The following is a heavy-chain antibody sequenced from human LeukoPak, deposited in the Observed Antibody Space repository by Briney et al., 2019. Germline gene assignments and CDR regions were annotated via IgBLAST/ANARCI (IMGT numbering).Heavy chain of an antibody. CDR3: ARDWDYDLGRWFDP. D-gene: IGHD3-16*01. CDR1: GGSISSGDYY. Sequence: SETLSLTCTVSGGSISSGDYYWSWIRQPPGKGLEWIGYIYYSGSTYYNPSLKSRVTISVDTSKNQFSLKLSSVTAADTAVYYCARDWDYDLGRWFDPWGQGTLVTVSS. CDR2: IYYSGST. J-gene: IGHJ5*02. V-gene: IGHV4-30-4*08.